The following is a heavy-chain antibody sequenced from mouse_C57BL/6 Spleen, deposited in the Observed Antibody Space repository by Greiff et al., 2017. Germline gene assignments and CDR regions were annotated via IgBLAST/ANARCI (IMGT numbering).Heavy chain of an antibody. CDR3: ARDYGSRLGLFAY. D-gene: IGHD1-1*01. CDR2: ISSGSSTI. V-gene: IGHV5-17*01. J-gene: IGHJ3*01. Sequence: EVKLVESGGGLVKPGGSLKLSCAASGFTFSDYGMHWVRQAPEKGLEWVAYISSGSSTIYYADTVKGRFTISRDNAKNTLFLQMTSLRSEDTAMYYCARDYGSRLGLFAYWGQGTLVTVSA. CDR1: GFTFSDYG.